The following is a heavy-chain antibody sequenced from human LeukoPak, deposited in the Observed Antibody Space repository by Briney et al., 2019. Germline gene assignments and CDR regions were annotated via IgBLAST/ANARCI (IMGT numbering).Heavy chain of an antibody. J-gene: IGHJ4*02. D-gene: IGHD5-18*01. CDR1: GVSFSSGGYY. V-gene: IGHV4-31*03. CDR3: ARDRAAGDTVLDY. Sequence: SQTLSLTCTVSGVSFSSGGYYWSWIRQHPGKGLEWIGCIYHSGSTSYNPSLKSRVTISVDTSKNQFSLRLSSVTAADTAVYYCARDRAAGDTVLDYWGQGILVTV. CDR2: IYHSGST.